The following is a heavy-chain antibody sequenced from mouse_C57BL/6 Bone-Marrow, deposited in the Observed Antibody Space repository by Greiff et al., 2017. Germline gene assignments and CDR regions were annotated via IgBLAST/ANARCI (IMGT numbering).Heavy chain of an antibody. D-gene: IGHD2-5*01. J-gene: IGHJ3*01. CDR3: ARGSYYSNYPWFAY. Sequence: VQLQQSGAELVRPGTSVKMSCKASGYTFTNYWIGWAKQRPGHGLEWIGDLYPGGGYTNYNEKFKGKATLTADKSSSTAYMQFSSLTSEDSAIYYCARGSYYSNYPWFAYWGQGTLVTVSA. CDR2: LYPGGGYT. CDR1: GYTFTNYW. V-gene: IGHV1-63*01.